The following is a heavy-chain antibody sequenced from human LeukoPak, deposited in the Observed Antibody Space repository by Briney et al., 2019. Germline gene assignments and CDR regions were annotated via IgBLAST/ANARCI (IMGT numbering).Heavy chain of an antibody. Sequence: PSETLSLTCAVYVDSFSDHYWTWIRQPPGKGLEWIGEINHSGSTNYNPSLKSRVTISVDTSKNQFSLKLSSVTAADTAVYYCARGRANWNYGFDYWGQGTLVTVSS. V-gene: IGHV4-34*01. CDR2: INHSGST. CDR1: VDSFSDHY. CDR3: ARGRANWNYGFDY. D-gene: IGHD1-7*01. J-gene: IGHJ4*02.